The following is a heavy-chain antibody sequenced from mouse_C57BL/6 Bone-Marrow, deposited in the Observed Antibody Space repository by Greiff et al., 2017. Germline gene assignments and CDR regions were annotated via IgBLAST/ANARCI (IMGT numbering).Heavy chain of an antibody. J-gene: IGHJ3*01. CDR1: GYAFSSYW. CDR2: IYPGDGDT. Sequence: QVQLQQSGAELVKSGASVKISCKASGYAFSSYWMNWVKQRPGKGLEWIGQIYPGDGDTNYNGKFKGKATLTADKSSSTAYMQLSSLTSEDSAVYFCARERSSSHAWFAYWGQGTLVTVSA. V-gene: IGHV1-80*01. CDR3: ARERSSSHAWFAY. D-gene: IGHD1-1*01.